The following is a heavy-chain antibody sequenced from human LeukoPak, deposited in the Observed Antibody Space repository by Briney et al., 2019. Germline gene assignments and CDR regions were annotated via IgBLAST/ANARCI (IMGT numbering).Heavy chain of an antibody. D-gene: IGHD1-26*01. CDR1: SGSIGTYY. V-gene: IGHV4-59*08. CDR3: ARQAGSFTTFDF. Sequence: SETLSLTCTVSSGSIGTYYWAWIRQTPGKGLEWIGYISYSGSTKHNPSLTRRITISLDTSKNQFSLELRSMTAADTAMYYCARQAGSFTTFDFWGQGTRVTVSS. J-gene: IGHJ4*02. CDR2: ISYSGST.